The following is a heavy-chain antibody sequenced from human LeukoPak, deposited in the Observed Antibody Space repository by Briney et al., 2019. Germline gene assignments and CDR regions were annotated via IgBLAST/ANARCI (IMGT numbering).Heavy chain of an antibody. CDR2: ISAYSGNP. V-gene: IGHV1-18*01. CDR3: ARADRGVIYYFDY. CDR1: GYTLTSYG. D-gene: IGHD3-10*01. J-gene: IGHJ4*02. Sequence: ASVKVSCKASGYTLTSYGISWVRQAPGQGLEWMGWISAYSGNPNYAQKLQGRVTMTTDTSTSTAYMELRSLRSDDTAVYYCARADRGVIYYFDYWGQGTLVTVSS.